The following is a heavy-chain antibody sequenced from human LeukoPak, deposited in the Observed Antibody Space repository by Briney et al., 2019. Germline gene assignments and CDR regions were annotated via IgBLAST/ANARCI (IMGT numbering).Heavy chain of an antibody. J-gene: IGHJ6*03. D-gene: IGHD3-22*01. Sequence: SETLSLTCTVSGGSISSYYWSWIRQPAGKGLEWIGRIYTSGSTNYNPSLKSRVTISVDTSKNQFSLKLSSLTAADTAVYYCARVGYHTSGYYYGGVDHYYMDVWGKGTTVTVSS. V-gene: IGHV4-4*07. CDR1: GGSISSYY. CDR2: IYTSGST. CDR3: ARVGYHTSGYYYGGVDHYYMDV.